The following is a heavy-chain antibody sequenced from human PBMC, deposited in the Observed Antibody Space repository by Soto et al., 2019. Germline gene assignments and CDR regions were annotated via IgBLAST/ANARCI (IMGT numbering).Heavy chain of an antibody. V-gene: IGHV1-69*17. CDR3: ARDGGTTVITKFDY. J-gene: IGHJ4*02. CDR1: GGTFSRFS. CDR2: VIPIFDII. Sequence: QVQLVQSEADVKKPGSSVKVSCKSSGGTFSRFSINWVRQAPGRGLEWMGGVIPIFDIINYAEKFQGRVTITEDKSTNTAYMELSSLTSEDTAVYYCARDGGTTVITKFDYWGQGTLVIVSS. D-gene: IGHD4-17*01.